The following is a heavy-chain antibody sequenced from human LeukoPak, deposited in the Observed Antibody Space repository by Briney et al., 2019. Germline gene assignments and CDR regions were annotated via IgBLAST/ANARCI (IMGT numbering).Heavy chain of an antibody. CDR2: IHYSGTT. CDR1: GGSISSSTYY. CDR3: ARRYGDYVVDY. V-gene: IGHV4-39*02. Sequence: SETLSLTCTVSGGSISSSTYYWGWIPQPPGKGLEWIGSIHYSGTTYDNPSLTSRITISVDTSKNDFSLKMSAVTAADTAVYYCARRYGDYVVDYWGEGTLVTVSS. J-gene: IGHJ4*02. D-gene: IGHD4-17*01.